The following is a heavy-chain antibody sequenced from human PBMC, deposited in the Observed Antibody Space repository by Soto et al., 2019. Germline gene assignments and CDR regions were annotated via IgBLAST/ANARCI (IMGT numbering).Heavy chain of an antibody. CDR2: ISYDGSNK. V-gene: IGHV3-30*18. CDR3: AKDRSSSIVGYYYYGMDV. D-gene: IGHD6-13*01. CDR1: GFTFSSYG. Sequence: GGSLRLSCAASGFTFSSYGMHWVRQAPGKGLEWVAVISYDGSNKYYADSVKGRFTISRDNSKNTLYLQMNSLRAEDTAVYYCAKDRSSSIVGYYYYGMDVWGQGNTVTVSS. J-gene: IGHJ6*02.